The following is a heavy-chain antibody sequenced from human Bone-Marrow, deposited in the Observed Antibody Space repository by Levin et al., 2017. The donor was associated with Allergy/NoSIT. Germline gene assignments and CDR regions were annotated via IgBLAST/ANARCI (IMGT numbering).Heavy chain of an antibody. Sequence: GESLKISCAASGFTLSNSWMSWVRQAPGKGLEWVANIKEDGSEKYYVDSVKGRFTISRDNAKNSLFVQMNSLRVEDTAVYYCARDQFRRATIGARWFDPWGQGTLVTVSS. CDR2: IKEDGSEK. D-gene: IGHD5-24*01. CDR3: ARDQFRRATIGARWFDP. CDR1: GFTLSNSW. V-gene: IGHV3-7*01. J-gene: IGHJ5*02.